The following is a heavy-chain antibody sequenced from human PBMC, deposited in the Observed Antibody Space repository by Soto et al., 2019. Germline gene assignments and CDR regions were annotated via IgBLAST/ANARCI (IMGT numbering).Heavy chain of an antibody. D-gene: IGHD4-17*01. CDR1: GYTLTRFY. V-gene: IGHV1-46*01. J-gene: IGHJ4*01. Sequence: QVQLVQSGAEVRKPGASVRLSCKASGYTLTRFYLHWVRQAPGQGLEWMGIINTRGGTTAYAQKFRGRLTVTRDTSTSTVYMELSNLRSEDTAIYYCARGPDDSDVPRWDYWGQEPGSPSPQ. CDR2: INTRGGTT. CDR3: ARGPDDSDVPRWDY.